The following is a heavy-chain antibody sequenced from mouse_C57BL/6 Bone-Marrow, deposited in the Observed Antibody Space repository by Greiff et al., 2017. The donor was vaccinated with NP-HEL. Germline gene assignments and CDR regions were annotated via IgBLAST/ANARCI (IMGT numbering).Heavy chain of an antibody. CDR2: IWSGGST. J-gene: IGHJ3*01. D-gene: IGHD3-2*02. CDR3: ASPPLGSSDFWFAY. Sequence: QVQLKESGPGLVQPSQSLSITCTASGFSLTSYGVHWVRQSPGKGLEWLGGIWSGGSTDYYAAFISRLSISKDDSKSQASFKMNSLLAADTAVYYCASPPLGSSDFWFAYWGQGTLVTVSA. V-gene: IGHV2-2*01. CDR1: GFSLTSYG.